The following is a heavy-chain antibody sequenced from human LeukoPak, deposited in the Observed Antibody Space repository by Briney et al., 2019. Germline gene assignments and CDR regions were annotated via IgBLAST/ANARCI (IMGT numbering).Heavy chain of an antibody. J-gene: IGHJ3*02. Sequence: GGSLRLSCAASGFTFSSYAMHWVRQAPGKGLEWVAVISYDGSNKYYADSAKGRFTISRDNSKNTLYLQMNSLRSEDTAVYYCARGIQVGAFDIWGQGTMVTVSS. CDR3: ARGIQVGAFDI. CDR2: ISYDGSNK. V-gene: IGHV3-30-3*02. D-gene: IGHD6-13*01. CDR1: GFTFSSYA.